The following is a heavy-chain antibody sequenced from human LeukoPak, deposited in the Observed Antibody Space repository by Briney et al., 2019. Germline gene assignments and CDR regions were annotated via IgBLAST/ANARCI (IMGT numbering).Heavy chain of an antibody. Sequence: SETLSLTCAVSGGSISSGGYSWSWIRQPPGKGLEWIGYIYHSGSTYYNPSLKSRVTISVDRSKNQFSLKLSSVTAADTAVYYCARERKDGYSRAYWYFDLWGRGTLVTVSS. CDR3: ARERKDGYSRAYWYFDL. J-gene: IGHJ2*01. CDR2: IYHSGST. CDR1: GGSISSGGYS. V-gene: IGHV4-30-2*01. D-gene: IGHD5-24*01.